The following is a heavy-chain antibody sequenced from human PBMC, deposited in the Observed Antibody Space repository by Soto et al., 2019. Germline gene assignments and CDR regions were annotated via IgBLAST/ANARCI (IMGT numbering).Heavy chain of an antibody. D-gene: IGHD6-19*01. CDR1: GFTFSSYS. Sequence: GGSLRLSCAASGFTFSSYSMNLVRQAPGKGLEWVSSISSSSSYIYYADSVKGRFTISREKAKNSLYLQMNSLRAEDSAVYYCARNGPSSGYCSDYWGQGTMVTVSS. V-gene: IGHV3-21*01. CDR2: ISSSSSYI. CDR3: ARNGPSSGYCSDY. J-gene: IGHJ4*02.